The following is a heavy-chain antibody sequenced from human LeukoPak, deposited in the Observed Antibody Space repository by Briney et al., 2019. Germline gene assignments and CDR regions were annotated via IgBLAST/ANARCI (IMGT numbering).Heavy chain of an antibody. CDR3: AKTFYYASAHDY. Sequence: GGSLRLSCAASGFAFSSYGMSWVRQAPGKGLEWVSGITGSGGSTYSAGPVTGRFTISRDNSKNTLYLQMNSLRAEDTAVYYCAKTFYYASAHDYWGQGTLVTVSS. J-gene: IGHJ4*02. D-gene: IGHD3-10*01. V-gene: IGHV3-23*01. CDR2: ITGSGGST. CDR1: GFAFSSYG.